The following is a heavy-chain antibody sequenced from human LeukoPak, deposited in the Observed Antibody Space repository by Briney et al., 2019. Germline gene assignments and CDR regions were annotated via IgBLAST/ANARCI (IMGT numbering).Heavy chain of an antibody. V-gene: IGHV1-18*01. CDR2: ISAYNGNT. D-gene: IGHD2-2*01. CDR1: GYTFTSYG. Sequence: ASVKVSCKASGYTFTSYGISWVRQAPGQGLEWTGWISAYNGNTNYAQKLQGRVTMTTDTSTSTAYMELRSLRSDDTAMYYCARVLSRDIVVVPAARGAFDYWGQGTLVTVSS. CDR3: ARVLSRDIVVVPAARGAFDY. J-gene: IGHJ4*02.